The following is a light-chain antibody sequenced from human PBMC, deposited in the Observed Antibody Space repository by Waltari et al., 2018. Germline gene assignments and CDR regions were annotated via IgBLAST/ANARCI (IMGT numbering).Light chain of an antibody. J-gene: IGLJ3*02. CDR1: SRAVGFYNY. CDR2: DVS. Sequence: QSALTQPASVSGSPGQSITISCTGTSRAVGFYNYVSWYQQHPGKAPKLMIYDVSERPSGVSNRFSGSKSGNTASLTISGLQADDEADYYCNSYTGSSSWVFGGGTKLTV. V-gene: IGLV2-14*01. CDR3: NSYTGSSSWV.